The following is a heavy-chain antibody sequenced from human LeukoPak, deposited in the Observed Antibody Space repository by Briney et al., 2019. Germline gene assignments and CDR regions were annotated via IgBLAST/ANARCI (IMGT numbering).Heavy chain of an antibody. CDR1: GFTFSSYG. CDR2: ISYDGSNK. J-gene: IGHJ4*02. Sequence: GGSLRLSCAASGFTFSSYGMHWVRQAPGKGLEWVAVISYDGSNKYYADSVKGRFTISRDNPKNTLYLQMNSLRAEDTAVYYCAKDHRSSSGYQKSYYFDYWGQGTLVTVSS. D-gene: IGHD3-22*01. CDR3: AKDHRSSSGYQKSYYFDY. V-gene: IGHV3-30*18.